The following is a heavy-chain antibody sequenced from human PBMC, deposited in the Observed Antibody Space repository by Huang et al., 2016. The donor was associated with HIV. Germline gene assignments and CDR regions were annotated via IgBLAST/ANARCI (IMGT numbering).Heavy chain of an antibody. CDR2: RREDEGQK. Sequence: EVQLVESGGGLVQPGGSLRLSCAASDFDFSSYWMMWLRQVPGKGLEWVASRREDEGQKDYLDSVKGRFIISRDNPKKSLYLQMNNLRAEDAAVYYCARDPFIKAFDIWGQGTLVTVSS. CDR3: ARDPFIKAFDI. V-gene: IGHV3-7*01. CDR1: DFDFSSYW. J-gene: IGHJ3*02.